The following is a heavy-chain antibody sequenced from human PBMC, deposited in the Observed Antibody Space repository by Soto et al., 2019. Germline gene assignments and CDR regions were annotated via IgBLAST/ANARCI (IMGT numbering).Heavy chain of an antibody. CDR3: AREPEPLCYYYGMDV. V-gene: IGHV1-69*13. CDR2: IIPIFGTA. D-gene: IGHD3-16*01. CDR1: GGTFSSYA. Sequence: SVKVSCKASGGTFSSYAISWVRQAPGQGLEWMGGIIPIFGTANYAQKFQGRVTITADESTNTAYMELSSLRSEDTAVYYCAREPEPLCYYYGMDVWGQGTTVTVSS. J-gene: IGHJ6*02.